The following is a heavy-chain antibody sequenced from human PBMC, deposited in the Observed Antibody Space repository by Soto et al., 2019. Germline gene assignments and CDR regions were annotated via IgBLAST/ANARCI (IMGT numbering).Heavy chain of an antibody. D-gene: IGHD3-10*01. CDR1: GYTFTSYD. Sequence: QVQLVQSGAEVKNSGASVKVSCKASGYTFTSYDINWVRQATGQGLEWMGWMNPNSGNTGYAQKFQGRVTMTRNTSISTAYMELSSLRSEDTAVYYCARFGEPNYYYYGMDVWGQGTTVTVSS. V-gene: IGHV1-8*01. J-gene: IGHJ6*02. CDR3: ARFGEPNYYYYGMDV. CDR2: MNPNSGNT.